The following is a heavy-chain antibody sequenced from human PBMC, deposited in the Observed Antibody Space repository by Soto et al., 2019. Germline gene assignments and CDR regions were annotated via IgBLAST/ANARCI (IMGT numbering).Heavy chain of an antibody. Sequence: PGRSRRLSWAASGCALSRGDMDWFRQAPGKGLEWVSYINMDGGSTHYAESVKGRFTISRDNGRNSLSLQMDSLRVEDTAVYYCVRYHSGFHDFDYWGQAPLVTVFS. V-gene: IGHV3-48*03. D-gene: IGHD3-3*01. CDR2: INMDGGST. CDR3: VRYHSGFHDFDY. J-gene: IGHJ4*02. CDR1: GCALSRGD.